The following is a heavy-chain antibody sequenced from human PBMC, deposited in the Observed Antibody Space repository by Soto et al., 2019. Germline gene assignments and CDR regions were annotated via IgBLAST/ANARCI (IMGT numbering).Heavy chain of an antibody. D-gene: IGHD3-10*01. CDR1: GYTFTSYA. J-gene: IGHJ4*02. V-gene: IGHV1-3*01. Sequence: ASVKVSCKASGYTFTSYAMHWVRQAPGQRLEWMGWINAGNGNTKYSQEFRDRVTFTRDTSANTVYMEMSSLRSEDTAMYYCAREVIRGVQFDYWGQGTLVTVSS. CDR2: INAGNGNT. CDR3: AREVIRGVQFDY.